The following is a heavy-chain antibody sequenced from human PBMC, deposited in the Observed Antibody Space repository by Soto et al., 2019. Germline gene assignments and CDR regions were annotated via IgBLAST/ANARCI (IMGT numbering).Heavy chain of an antibody. D-gene: IGHD4-4*01. V-gene: IGHV4-61*01. CDR2: IYYSGST. Sequence: PSETLSLTCTVSGGSVSSGSYYWSWIRQPPGKGLEWIGYIYYSGSTNYNPSLKSRVTISVDTSKNQFSLKLSSVTAADTAVYYCARDGAMTTVTPFDYWGQGTLVTVSS. CDR1: GGSVSSGSYY. J-gene: IGHJ4*02. CDR3: ARDGAMTTVTPFDY.